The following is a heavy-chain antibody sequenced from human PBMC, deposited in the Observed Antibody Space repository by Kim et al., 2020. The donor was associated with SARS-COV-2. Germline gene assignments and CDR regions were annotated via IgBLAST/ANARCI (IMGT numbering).Heavy chain of an antibody. CDR1: GYTFTNYG. CDR2: INAGKGNT. D-gene: IGHD6-13*01. J-gene: IGHJ6*02. Sequence: ASVKVSCKASGYTFTNYGMHWVRQAPGQRLEWMGWINAGKGNTKYSQKFQGRATITRDTSASTAYMELSSLRSEDTAVYYCARDTMYSSSWGYYYNAMDVWGQGTTVTVSS. CDR3: ARDTMYSSSWGYYYNAMDV. V-gene: IGHV1-3*01.